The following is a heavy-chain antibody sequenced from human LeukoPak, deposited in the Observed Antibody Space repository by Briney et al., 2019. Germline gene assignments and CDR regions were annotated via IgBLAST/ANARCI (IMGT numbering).Heavy chain of an antibody. Sequence: SETLSLTCTVSGGSISSYYWSWIRQPPGKGLEWIGYIYYSGSTNYNPSLKSRVTISVDTSKNQFSLKLSSVTAADTAVYYCARIFGGVVVAFDYWGQGTLVTVSS. J-gene: IGHJ4*02. CDR1: GGSISSYY. V-gene: IGHV4-59*12. CDR2: IYYSGST. D-gene: IGHD2-15*01. CDR3: ARIFGGVVVAFDY.